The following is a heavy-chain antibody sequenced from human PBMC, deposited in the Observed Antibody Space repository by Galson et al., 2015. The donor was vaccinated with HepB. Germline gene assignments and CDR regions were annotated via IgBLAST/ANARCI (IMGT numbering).Heavy chain of an antibody. J-gene: IGHJ3*02. CDR1: GFTFSSYA. D-gene: IGHD5-24*01. V-gene: IGHV3-30-3*01. Sequence: SLRLSCAASGFTFSSYAMYWVRQAPGKGLEWVAVISYDGSNKYYADSVKGRFTISRDNSKNTLYLQMNSLRAEDTAVYYCARDLSATITPGDAFDIWGQGTMVTVSS. CDR3: ARDLSATITPGDAFDI. CDR2: ISYDGSNK.